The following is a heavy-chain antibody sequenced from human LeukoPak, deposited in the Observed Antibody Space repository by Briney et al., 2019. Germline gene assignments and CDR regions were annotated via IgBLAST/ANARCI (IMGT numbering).Heavy chain of an antibody. J-gene: IGHJ6*03. V-gene: IGHV3-73*01. CDR3: TRLKYYYYYMDV. CDR2: IRSKANSYAT. CDR1: TFTFSGSA. Sequence: GGSLRLSCAASTFTFSGSAIHWVRQAPGKGLEWVGRIRSKANSYATAYAASVKGRFTISRDDSKNTAYLQMNSLKAEDTAVYYCTRLKYYYYYMDVWGKGTTVTVSS.